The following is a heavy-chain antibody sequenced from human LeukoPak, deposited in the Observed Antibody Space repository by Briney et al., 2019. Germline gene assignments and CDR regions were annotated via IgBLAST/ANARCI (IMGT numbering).Heavy chain of an antibody. V-gene: IGHV4-39*07. CDR3: ARVVRGDSSGYYFGGAFDI. J-gene: IGHJ3*02. D-gene: IGHD3-22*01. CDR2: MVYSGNT. CDR1: GGSISSSSSY. Sequence: SETLSLTCTVSGGSISSSSSYWGWIRQPPGKGLEWIGSMVYSGNTYHNPSLKSRVTISVDTSKNQFSLKLSSVTAADTAVYYCARVVRGDSSGYYFGGAFDIWGQGTMVTVSS.